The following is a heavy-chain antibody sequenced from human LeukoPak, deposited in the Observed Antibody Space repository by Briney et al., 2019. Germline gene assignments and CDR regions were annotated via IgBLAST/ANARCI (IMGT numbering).Heavy chain of an antibody. CDR1: GFTFSSYG. CDR2: IRYDGSNK. V-gene: IGHV3-30*02. Sequence: PGGSLRLSCAASGFTFSSYGMHWVRQAPGKGLEWVAFIRYDGSNKYYADSVKGRFTISRDNSKNTLYLQMNSLRAEDTAVYYCAKGVSSWYRDNWFDPWGQGTLVTVSS. CDR3: AKGVSSWYRDNWFDP. D-gene: IGHD6-13*01. J-gene: IGHJ5*02.